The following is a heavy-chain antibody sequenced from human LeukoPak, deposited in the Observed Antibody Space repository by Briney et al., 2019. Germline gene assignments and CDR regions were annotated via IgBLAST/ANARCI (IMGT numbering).Heavy chain of an antibody. Sequence: ASVKVSCKVSGYTLTESSMHWVRQAPGKGLEWMGGFDPEDGETIYAQKFQGRVTMTEDTSTDTAYMELSSLRSEDTAVYYCATVPRIAAAGSLDYWGQGTLVTVSS. CDR1: GYTLTESS. CDR2: FDPEDGET. CDR3: ATVPRIAAAGSLDY. V-gene: IGHV1-24*01. D-gene: IGHD6-13*01. J-gene: IGHJ4*02.